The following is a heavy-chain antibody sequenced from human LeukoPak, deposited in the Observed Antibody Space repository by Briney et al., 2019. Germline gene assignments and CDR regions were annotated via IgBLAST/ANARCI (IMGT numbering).Heavy chain of an antibody. Sequence: SGGSLRLSSTVSGFTFSDYYMSWIRQAPGRGLEWLSYVSQSGTTIYYADSVKGRFTISRDNGKKLMYLQMNSLRAEDTGMYYCAREGHTYGSDYWGQGTLVTVSS. V-gene: IGHV3-11*01. CDR3: AREGHTYGSDY. J-gene: IGHJ4*02. D-gene: IGHD3-10*01. CDR1: GFTFSDYY. CDR2: VSQSGTTI.